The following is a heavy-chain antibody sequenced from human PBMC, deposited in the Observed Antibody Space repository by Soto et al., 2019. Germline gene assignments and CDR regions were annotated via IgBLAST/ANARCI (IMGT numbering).Heavy chain of an antibody. CDR1: GYTFTSYA. V-gene: IGHV1-3*01. CDR3: ARGDSSSPFDY. Sequence: QVQLVQSGAEVKKPGASVKVSCRASGYTFTSYAMHWVRQAPGQRLEWMGWINAGNGNTKYSQKFQGRVTITRDTSASTAYMELSSLRSEDTAVYYCARGDSSSPFDYWGQGTLVTVSS. J-gene: IGHJ4*02. D-gene: IGHD6-6*01. CDR2: INAGNGNT.